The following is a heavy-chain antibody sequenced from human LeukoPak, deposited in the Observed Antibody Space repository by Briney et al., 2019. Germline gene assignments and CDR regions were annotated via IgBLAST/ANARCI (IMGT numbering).Heavy chain of an antibody. CDR1: GGSISSSNW. CDR2: IYHSGST. V-gene: IGHV4-4*02. Sequence: SETLSLTCAVSGGSISSSNWWSWVRQPPGKGLEWIGEIYHSGSTNYNPSLKSRVTISVDKSKNQFSLKLSSVTAADTAVYYCARDGPNTYSGGEYFDYWGQGTLVTVSS. CDR3: ARDGPNTYSGGEYFDY. J-gene: IGHJ4*02. D-gene: IGHD1-26*01.